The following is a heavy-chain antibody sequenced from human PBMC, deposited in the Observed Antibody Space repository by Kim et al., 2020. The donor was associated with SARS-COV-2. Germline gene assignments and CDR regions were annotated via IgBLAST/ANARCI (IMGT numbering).Heavy chain of an antibody. CDR3: AKDHQWSFDY. V-gene: IGHV3-23*01. D-gene: IGHD2-8*01. CDR1: GFTFGASV. CDR2: ITGSGGST. J-gene: IGHJ4*02. Sequence: GGSLRLSCAASGFTFGASVMRWVRQAPGKGLEWVATITGSGGSTFYADSVKGRFTISRDNSKNKLYLQMNSLRPEDTAVYYCAKDHQWSFDYWGQGSPVT.